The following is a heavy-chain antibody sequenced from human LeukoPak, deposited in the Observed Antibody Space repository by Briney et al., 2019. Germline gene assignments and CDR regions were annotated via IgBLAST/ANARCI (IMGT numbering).Heavy chain of an antibody. CDR2: IKQDGSEK. V-gene: IGHV3-7*03. Sequence: GGSLRLSCAASGFTFSLYWMNWVRRAPGKGLEWVANIKQDGSEKNYVDSVKGRFTISRDNAKNSLYLQMNNLRVEDTAMYYCAGGTGFIIKDWGQGTMVTVSS. CDR1: GFTFSLYW. D-gene: IGHD3-9*01. J-gene: IGHJ4*02. CDR3: AGGTGFIIKD.